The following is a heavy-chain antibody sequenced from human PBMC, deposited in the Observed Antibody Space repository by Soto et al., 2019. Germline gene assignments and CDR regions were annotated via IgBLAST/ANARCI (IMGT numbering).Heavy chain of an antibody. CDR2: IYYSGST. CDR1: GGSISTYY. D-gene: IGHD5-18*01. CDR3: ARAPSSVLTRGLWSGENYYYYGMDV. J-gene: IGHJ6*02. V-gene: IGHV4-59*12. Sequence: SETLSLTCTVSGGSISTYYWSWIRQPPGKGLEWIGYIYYSGSTDYNPSLKSRVTMSVDTSKNQFSLQLNSVTPEDTAVYYCARAPSSVLTRGLWSGENYYYYGMDVWGQGTXVTVSS.